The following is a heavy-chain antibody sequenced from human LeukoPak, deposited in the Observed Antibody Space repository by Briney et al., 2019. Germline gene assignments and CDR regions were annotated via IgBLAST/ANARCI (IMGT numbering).Heavy chain of an antibody. V-gene: IGHV3-30-3*01. CDR2: ISYDGSNK. CDR1: GFTFSSYA. D-gene: IGHD2-2*01. Sequence: PGGSLRLSCAASGFTFSSYAMHWVRQAPGKGLEWVAVISYDGSNKYYADSVKGRFTISRDNSKNTLYLQMNSLRAEDTAVYYCASGAYCSSTSCSIFDCWGQGTLVTVSS. CDR3: ASGAYCSSTSCSIFDC. J-gene: IGHJ4*02.